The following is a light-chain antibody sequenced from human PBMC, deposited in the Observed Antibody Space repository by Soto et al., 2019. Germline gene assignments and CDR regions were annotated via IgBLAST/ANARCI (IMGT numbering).Light chain of an antibody. V-gene: IGLV2-14*02. Sequence: QSALTQPASVSGSPGQSITISCTGTSSDVGSYNLVSWYQQHPGKAPKLMIYEGSKRPSGVSNRFSGSKSGNTASLTISGLQAEDEADYYCCSYTRRSTRVFGGGTKLTVL. CDR2: EGS. CDR1: SSDVGSYNL. CDR3: CSYTRRSTRV. J-gene: IGLJ2*01.